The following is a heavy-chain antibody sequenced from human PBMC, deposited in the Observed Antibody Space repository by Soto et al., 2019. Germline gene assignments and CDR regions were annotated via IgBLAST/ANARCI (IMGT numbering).Heavy chain of an antibody. D-gene: IGHD3-16*01. Sequence: QVQLVQSGDEVKKPGASVKVSCKASGYIFVNYGIAWVRQAPGQRLEWMGWISPYTGNTHSATKVQGRLTMTTDTXPSTAYMDLGSLTSDDTAVYYCVMVDNYVTPTPQDVWGQGTTVTVSS. CDR2: ISPYTGNT. J-gene: IGHJ6*02. CDR3: VMVDNYVTPTPQDV. CDR1: GYIFVNYG. V-gene: IGHV1-18*01.